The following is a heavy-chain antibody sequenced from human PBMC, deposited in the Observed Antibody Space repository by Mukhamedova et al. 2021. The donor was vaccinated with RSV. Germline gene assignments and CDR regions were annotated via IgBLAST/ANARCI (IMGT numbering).Heavy chain of an antibody. CDR2: IYYSGST. CDR3: ASSLWFGELFYDAFDI. Sequence: EWIGYIYYSGSTNYNPSLKSRVTISVDTSKNQFSLKLSSVTAADTAVYYCASSLWFGELFYDAFDIWGLGTMVTVSS. J-gene: IGHJ3*02. V-gene: IGHV4-59*01. D-gene: IGHD3-10*01.